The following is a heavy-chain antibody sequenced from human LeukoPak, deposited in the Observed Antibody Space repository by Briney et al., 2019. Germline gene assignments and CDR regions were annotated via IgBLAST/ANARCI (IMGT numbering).Heavy chain of an antibody. D-gene: IGHD6-13*01. V-gene: IGHV3-21*01. CDR1: GFTFSSYS. CDR2: ISSSSSYI. CDR3: ARDPSGRAAAGRS. Sequence: GGSLRLSCAASGFTFSSYSMNWVRQAPGKGLEWVSSISSSSSYIYYADSVKGRFTISRDNAKTSLYLQMNSLRAEDTAVHYCARDPSGRAAAGRSWGQGTLVTVSS. J-gene: IGHJ5*02.